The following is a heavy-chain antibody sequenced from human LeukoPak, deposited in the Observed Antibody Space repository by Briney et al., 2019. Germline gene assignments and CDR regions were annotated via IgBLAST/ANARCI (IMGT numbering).Heavy chain of an antibody. CDR3: ARDATTSYYYDSSGYYLYYYYYYGMDV. Sequence: GSLRLSCAASGFTFSSYWMSWVRQAPGKGLEWVANIKQDGSTKYYVDSVKGRFTISRDNAKNSLYLQMNSLRAEDTAVYYCARDATTSYYYDSSGYYLYYYYYYGMDVWGQGTTVTVSS. D-gene: IGHD3-22*01. CDR2: IKQDGSTK. J-gene: IGHJ6*02. CDR1: GFTFSSYW. V-gene: IGHV3-7*05.